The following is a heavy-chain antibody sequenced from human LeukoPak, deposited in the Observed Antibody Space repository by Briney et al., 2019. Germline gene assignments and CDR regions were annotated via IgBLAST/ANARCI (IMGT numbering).Heavy chain of an antibody. CDR3: ARRRAVAASFDY. V-gene: IGHV4-34*01. CDR1: GGSFSGYY. J-gene: IGHJ4*02. CDR2: INHSGST. Sequence: PSETLSLTCAVYGGSFSGYYRSWIRQPPGKGLEWIGEINHSGSTNYNPSLKSRVTISVDTSKNQFSLKLSSVTAADTAVYYCARRRAVAASFDYWGQGTLVTVSS. D-gene: IGHD6-19*01.